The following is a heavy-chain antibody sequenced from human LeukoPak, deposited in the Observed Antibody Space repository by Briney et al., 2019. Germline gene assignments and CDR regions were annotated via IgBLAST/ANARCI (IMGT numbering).Heavy chain of an antibody. CDR2: IKQDGSEK. Sequence: PGGSLRLSCAASGFTVSSNYMSWVRQAPGKGLEWVANIKQDGSEKYYVDSVKGRFTISRDNAKNSLYLQMNSLRAEDTAVYYCARTIVVVIEYYLDYWGQGTLVTVSS. D-gene: IGHD3-22*01. J-gene: IGHJ4*02. CDR3: ARTIVVVIEYYLDY. V-gene: IGHV3-7*01. CDR1: GFTVSSNY.